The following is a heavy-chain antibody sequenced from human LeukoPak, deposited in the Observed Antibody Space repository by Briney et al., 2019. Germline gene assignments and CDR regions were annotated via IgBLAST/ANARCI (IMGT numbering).Heavy chain of an antibody. J-gene: IGHJ5*02. CDR2: IYYSGST. CDR3: ARQVHGKTGLNWFDP. D-gene: IGHD1-1*01. Sequence: TPSETLSLTCTVSGGSISSYYWSWIRQPPGKGLGWIGYIYYSGSTNYNPSLKSRVTISVDTSKNQFSLKLSSVTAADTAVYYCARQVHGKTGLNWFDPWGQGTLVTVSS. CDR1: GGSISSYY. V-gene: IGHV4-59*08.